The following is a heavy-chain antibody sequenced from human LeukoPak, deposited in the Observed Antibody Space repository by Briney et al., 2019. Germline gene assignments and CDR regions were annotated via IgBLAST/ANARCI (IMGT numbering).Heavy chain of an antibody. D-gene: IGHD5-24*01. J-gene: IGHJ6*03. CDR1: GGTFSSYA. CDR3: AGRLQFSDYYYMDD. CDR2: IIPIFGTA. Sequence: SVKVSCKASGGTFSSYAIGWVRQAPGQGLEWMGGIIPIFGTANYAQKFQGRVTITTDESTSTAYMELSSLRSEDTAVYYCAGRLQFSDYYYMDDWGKGTTVTVSS. V-gene: IGHV1-69*05.